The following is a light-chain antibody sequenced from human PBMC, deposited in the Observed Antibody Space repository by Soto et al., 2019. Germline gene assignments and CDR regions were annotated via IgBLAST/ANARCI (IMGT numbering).Light chain of an antibody. CDR1: QSVSSK. J-gene: IGKJ5*01. Sequence: IVLTQSPATLSLSPGQRATLSCRASQSVSSKLAWYQQRPGQAPRLLIYSASTRATGIPARFSGSGSGTDFTLTISSLQSEDFAVYYCQQLNYWPRITFGQGTRLEIK. CDR3: QQLNYWPRIT. V-gene: IGKV3-15*01. CDR2: SAS.